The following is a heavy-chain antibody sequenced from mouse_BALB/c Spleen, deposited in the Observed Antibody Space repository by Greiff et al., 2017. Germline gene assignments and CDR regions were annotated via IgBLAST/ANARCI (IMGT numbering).Heavy chain of an antibody. CDR3: ARTVVAPFAY. Sequence: EVKVEESGPDLVKPSQSLSLTCTVTGYSITSRYSWHWIRQFPGNKLEWMGYIHYSGSTNYNPSLKSRISITRDTSKNQFFLQLNSVTTEDTATYYCARTVVAPFAYWGQGTLVTVSA. V-gene: IGHV3-1*02. D-gene: IGHD1-1*01. CDR1: GYSITSRYS. J-gene: IGHJ3*01. CDR2: IHYSGST.